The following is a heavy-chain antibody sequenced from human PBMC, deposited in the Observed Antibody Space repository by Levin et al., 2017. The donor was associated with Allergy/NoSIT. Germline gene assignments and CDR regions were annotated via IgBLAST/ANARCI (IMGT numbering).Heavy chain of an antibody. V-gene: IGHV5-10-1*01. Sequence: GESLKISCKGSGYTFTNYWISWVRQMPGKGLEWMGRIDPSDSYTNYSPSFQGHVTISADKSISTAYVQWSSLKASDTAMYYCARGGGDVDYWGQGTLVTVSS. CDR2: IDPSDSYT. J-gene: IGHJ4*02. CDR1: GYTFTNYW. CDR3: ARGGGDVDY. D-gene: IGHD2-21*02.